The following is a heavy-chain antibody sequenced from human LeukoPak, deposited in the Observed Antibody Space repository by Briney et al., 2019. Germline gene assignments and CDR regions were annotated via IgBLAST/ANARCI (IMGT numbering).Heavy chain of an antibody. Sequence: GGSLRLSCAASGFTFSSHTMTWVRQAPGKGLEWVAVISYDGSNKYYADSVKGRFTISRDNSKNTLYLQMNSLRAEDTAVYYCAKDADDYVWGSYPTFDYWGQGTLVTVSS. CDR3: AKDADDYVWGSYPTFDY. V-gene: IGHV3-30*18. J-gene: IGHJ4*02. D-gene: IGHD3-16*02. CDR2: ISYDGSNK. CDR1: GFTFSSHT.